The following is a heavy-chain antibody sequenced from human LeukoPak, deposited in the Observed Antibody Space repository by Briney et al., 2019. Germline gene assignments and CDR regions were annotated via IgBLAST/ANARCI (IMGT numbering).Heavy chain of an antibody. CDR2: IIQSGSTV. V-gene: IGHV3-48*03. J-gene: IGHJ4*02. Sequence: GGSLRLSCVASGFTFSIYEMNWVRQAPGKGLEWVSYIIQSGSTVYYADSVKGRFTISRDNTKNSLYLQMNSLRAEDTAVYYCARERQSCGADCSDYWGQGTLVTVSS. CDR3: ARERQSCGADCSDY. CDR1: GFTFSIYE. D-gene: IGHD2-21*01.